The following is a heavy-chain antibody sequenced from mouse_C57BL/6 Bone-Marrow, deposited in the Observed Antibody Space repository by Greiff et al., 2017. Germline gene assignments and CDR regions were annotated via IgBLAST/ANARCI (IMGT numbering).Heavy chain of an antibody. Sequence: QVHVKQSGAELVKPGASVKISCKASGYAFSSYWMNWVKQRPGKGLEWIGQIYPGDGDTNYNGKFKGKATLTADKSSSTAYMQLSSLTSADSAVYFCARGPLLFSWYARDYWGQGTSVTVSS. CDR1: GYAFSSYW. CDR2: IYPGDGDT. D-gene: IGHD2-1*01. J-gene: IGHJ4*01. V-gene: IGHV1-80*01. CDR3: ARGPLLFSWYARDY.